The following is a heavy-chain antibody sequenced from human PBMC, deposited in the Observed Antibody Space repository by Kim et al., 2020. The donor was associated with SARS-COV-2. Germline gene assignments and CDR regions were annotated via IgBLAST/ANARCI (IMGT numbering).Heavy chain of an antibody. CDR2: MNPNSGNT. Sequence: ASVKVSCKASGYTFTSYDINWVRQATGQGLEWMGWMNPNSGNTGYAQKFQGRVTMTRDTSISTVYMELRSLRSEDTAVYYCARIPRGCSYGYDYWGQGTLVTVSS. V-gene: IGHV1-8*01. CDR3: ARIPRGCSYGYDY. CDR1: GYTFTSYD. J-gene: IGHJ4*02. D-gene: IGHD5-18*01.